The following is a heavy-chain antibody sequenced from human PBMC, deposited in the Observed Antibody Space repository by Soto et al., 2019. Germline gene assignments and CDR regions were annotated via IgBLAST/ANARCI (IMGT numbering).Heavy chain of an antibody. CDR1: GFTFSSYA. Sequence: PGGSLRLSXAASGFTFSSYAMSWVRQAPGKGLEWVAVRSGSGYSTNYADSVKGRFTISRDNSKSTLYLQMDSLRAEDTATYYCVSPWNDRTYYHFGLDVWGQGTTVTVSS. V-gene: IGHV3-23*01. D-gene: IGHD1-1*01. J-gene: IGHJ6*02. CDR3: VSPWNDRTYYHFGLDV. CDR2: RSGSGYST.